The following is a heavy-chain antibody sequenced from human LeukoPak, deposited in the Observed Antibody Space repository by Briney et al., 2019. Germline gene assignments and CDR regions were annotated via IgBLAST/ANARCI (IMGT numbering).Heavy chain of an antibody. CDR2: ITRNGGST. CDR1: GFTFSNYA. J-gene: IGHJ4*02. D-gene: IGHD2-8*02. Sequence: GGSLRLSCAASGFTFSNYAMGWVRQAPGKGLEWVSAITRNGGSTYYADSVKGRFTISRDNSKNTLYLQMNSLRAEDTALYYCAKEVLGYFDYWGQGTLVTASS. CDR3: AKEVLGYFDY. V-gene: IGHV3-23*01.